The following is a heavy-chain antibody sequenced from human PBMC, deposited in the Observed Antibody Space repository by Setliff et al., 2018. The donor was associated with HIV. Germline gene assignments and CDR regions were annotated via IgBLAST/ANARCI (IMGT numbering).Heavy chain of an antibody. D-gene: IGHD1-1*01. V-gene: IGHV4-61*09. J-gene: IGHJ3*02. CDR1: GDSISSGSHY. CDR3: AKWNVAFDI. CDR2: IHTGGNA. Sequence: SETLSLTCTVSGDSISSGSHYWSWIRQPAGKGLEWIGHIHTGGNANYNPSLQSRVTISVDTSKNQFSLMLGSMTAADTAVYYCAKWNVAFDIWGHGTMVTVSS.